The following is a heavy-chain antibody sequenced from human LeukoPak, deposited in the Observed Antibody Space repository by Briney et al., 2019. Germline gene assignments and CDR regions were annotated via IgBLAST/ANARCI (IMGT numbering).Heavy chain of an antibody. CDR3: AKKDMVLVVAATPDY. D-gene: IGHD2-15*01. V-gene: IGHV3-23*01. CDR1: GFTFSTNA. CDR2: ISVSAAST. Sequence: PGGSLRLSCAAAGFTFSTNAMSWVRQAPGKGLEWGSAISVSAASTSHPASVKGRFTMSRDNSKNTMYLQMNSLRPEDTAVYYCAKKDMVLVVAATPDYWGEGTLVTVSS. J-gene: IGHJ4*02.